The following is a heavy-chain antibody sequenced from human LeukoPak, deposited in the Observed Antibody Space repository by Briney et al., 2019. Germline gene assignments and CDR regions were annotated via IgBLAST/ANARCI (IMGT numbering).Heavy chain of an antibody. D-gene: IGHD3-10*01. CDR3: ARRTPALNYYRGRYFDY. Sequence: SETLSLTCAVSGGSISSSNWWSWVRQPPGKGLEWIGEIYHSGSTNYNPSLKSRVTISVDTSKNQFSLKLSSVTAADTAVYYCARRTPALNYYRGRYFDYWGQGTLVTVSS. CDR1: GGSISSSNW. V-gene: IGHV4-4*02. CDR2: IYHSGST. J-gene: IGHJ4*02.